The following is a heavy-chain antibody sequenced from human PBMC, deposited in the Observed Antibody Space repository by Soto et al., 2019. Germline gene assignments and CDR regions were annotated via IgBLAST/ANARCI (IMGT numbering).Heavy chain of an antibody. D-gene: IGHD3-3*01. Sequence: QVQLVESGGGVVQPGKSLRLSCTTSGFTFSSYAMHWVRQAPGKGLEWVAVLWYDGSNIQYADSVKGRFTISRDNSKSTVYLQMDSLRAEDTAVYYCARDVNDFWSGYLYWGQGTLVTVSS. CDR1: GFTFSSYA. V-gene: IGHV3-33*01. J-gene: IGHJ4*02. CDR3: ARDVNDFWSGYLY. CDR2: LWYDGSNI.